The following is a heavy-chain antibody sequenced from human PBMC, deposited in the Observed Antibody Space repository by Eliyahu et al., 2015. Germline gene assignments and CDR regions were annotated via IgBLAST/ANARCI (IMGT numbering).Heavy chain of an antibody. D-gene: IGHD6-13*01. CDR2: IKQDGSEK. J-gene: IGHJ4*02. V-gene: IGHV3-7*01. CDR3: ASFASSWYNYFDY. CDR1: GFTFSXYW. Sequence: EVQLVESGGGLVQPGGSLRXSCAXSGFTFSXYWMXWXRQAPGKGLEGVXNIKQDGSEKYYVDSVKGRFTISRDNAKNSLYLQMNSLRAEDTAVYYCASFASSWYNYFDYWGQGTLVTVSS.